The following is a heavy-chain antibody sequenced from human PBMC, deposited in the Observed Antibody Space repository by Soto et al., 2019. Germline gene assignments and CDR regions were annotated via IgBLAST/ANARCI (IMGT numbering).Heavy chain of an antibody. D-gene: IGHD3-10*02. J-gene: IGHJ6*02. Sequence: SETLSLTCAVSGGSISSSNWWSWVRQPPGKGLEWIGEIYHSGSTNYNPYLKRRVTISVDKSKNQFSLKLRPVTAADTAVYYCASVRGGYYYAMDVWGQGTTVTVSS. CDR3: ASVRGGYYYAMDV. CDR1: GGSISSSNW. CDR2: IYHSGST. V-gene: IGHV4-4*02.